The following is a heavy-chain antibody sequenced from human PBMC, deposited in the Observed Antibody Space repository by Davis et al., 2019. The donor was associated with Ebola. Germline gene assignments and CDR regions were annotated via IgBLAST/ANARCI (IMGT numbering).Heavy chain of an antibody. CDR1: GFIFRNYV. Sequence: GGSLRLSCAASGFIFRNYVMSWVRQAPGKGLEWVSTLGTSADTYYADSVKGRFTISRDNSRNTLYLQMNGLRVEDTAIYYCARRADYWGQGTLVTVSS. CDR2: LGTSADT. CDR3: ARRADY. V-gene: IGHV3-23*01. J-gene: IGHJ4*02.